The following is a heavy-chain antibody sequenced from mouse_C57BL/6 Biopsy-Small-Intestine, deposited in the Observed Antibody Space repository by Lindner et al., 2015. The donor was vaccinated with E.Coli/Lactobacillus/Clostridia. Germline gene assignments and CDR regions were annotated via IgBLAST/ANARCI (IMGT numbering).Heavy chain of an antibody. CDR3: ARYSRYGSSPLYWYFDV. J-gene: IGHJ1*03. V-gene: IGHV3-8*01. Sequence: VQLQESGPGLAKPSQTLSLTCSVTGYSITSDYWNWIRKFPGNKLEYMGYISYSGSTYYNPSLKSRISITRDTSKNQHYLQLNSVTNEDTATYYCARYSRYGSSPLYWYFDVWGTGTTVTVSS. D-gene: IGHD1-1*01. CDR1: GYSITSDY. CDR2: ISYSGST.